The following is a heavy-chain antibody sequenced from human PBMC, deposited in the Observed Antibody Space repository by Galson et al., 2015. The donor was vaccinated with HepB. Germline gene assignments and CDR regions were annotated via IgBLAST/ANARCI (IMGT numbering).Heavy chain of an antibody. J-gene: IGHJ5*02. CDR1: GYSFTSYW. CDR2: IDPSDSYT. D-gene: IGHD2-2*01. V-gene: IGHV5-10-1*01. CDR3: ARQLGYCSSTSCYQDWFDP. Sequence: QSGAEVKKPGESLRISCKGSGYSFTSYWISWVRQMPGKGLEWMGRIDPSDSYTNYSPSFQGHVTISADKSISTAYLQWSSLKASDTAMYYCARQLGYCSSTSCYQDWFDPWGQGTLVTVSS.